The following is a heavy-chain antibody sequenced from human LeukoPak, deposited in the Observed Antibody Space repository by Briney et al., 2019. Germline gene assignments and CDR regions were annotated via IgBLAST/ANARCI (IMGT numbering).Heavy chain of an antibody. J-gene: IGHJ4*02. D-gene: IGHD2-2*01. CDR1: GYTFTGYY. CDR3: ARDQMGYQLPLTLDY. V-gene: IGHV1-2*02. CDR2: INPNSGGT. Sequence: ASVKVSCKASGYTFTGYYMHWVRQAPGQGLEWMGWINPNSGGTNYAQKFQGRVTMTRDTSISTAYMELSRLRSDDTAVYYCARDQMGYQLPLTLDYWGQGTLVTVSS.